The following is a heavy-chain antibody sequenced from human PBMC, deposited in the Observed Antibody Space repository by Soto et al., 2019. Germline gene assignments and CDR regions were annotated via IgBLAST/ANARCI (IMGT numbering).Heavy chain of an antibody. CDR2: ILVGGST. Sequence: GGSLRLSCAASGFTCRSYDMSWVRQAPGKGLEWVSTILVGGSTHYPDSVKGRFTISRDNSKNTVFLQMNSLTAGDTAVYYCAKATATGGGAFDICGQGTMVTVSS. J-gene: IGHJ3*02. CDR3: AKATATGGGAFDI. V-gene: IGHV3-23*01. CDR1: GFTCRSYD. D-gene: IGHD2-8*02.